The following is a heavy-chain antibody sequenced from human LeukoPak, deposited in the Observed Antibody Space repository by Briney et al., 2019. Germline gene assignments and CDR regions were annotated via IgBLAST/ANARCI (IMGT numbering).Heavy chain of an antibody. CDR3: AKWGSGRHGGFDD. J-gene: IGHJ4*02. V-gene: IGHV3-43*02. D-gene: IGHD3-16*01. CDR1: GFTFYDFA. Sequence: GGSLRRSCAASGFTFYDFAMHWVRPAPGKGREWVSLISGDGGSTDYADSVKGRFTISRYNSKNSLYLQMNSLRTEDTALYYCAKWGSGRHGGFDDWGQGTLVTVSS. CDR2: ISGDGGST.